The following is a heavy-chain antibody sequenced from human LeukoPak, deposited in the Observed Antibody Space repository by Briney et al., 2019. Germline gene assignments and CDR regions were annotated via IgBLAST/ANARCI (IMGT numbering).Heavy chain of an antibody. J-gene: IGHJ4*02. CDR1: GYTFTSYA. Sequence: GASVKVSCKASGYTFTSYAMHWVRQAPGQRLEWMGWINAGNGNTKYSRKFQGRVTITRDTSASTAYMELSSLRSEDTAVYYCARGITMIVSAAVGYWGQGTLVTVSS. V-gene: IGHV1-3*01. CDR2: INAGNGNT. D-gene: IGHD3-22*01. CDR3: ARGITMIVSAAVGY.